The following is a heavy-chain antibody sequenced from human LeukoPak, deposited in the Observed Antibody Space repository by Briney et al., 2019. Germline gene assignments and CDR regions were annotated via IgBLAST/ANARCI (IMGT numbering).Heavy chain of an antibody. Sequence: QSGGSLRLSCVASGFTFSSYWMSWVRQVPGKGLEWVANIKQDGSHIYYVDSLKGRFTISRDNAKNSLYLQMNSLRAEDTAVYYRAKGGDSSGYSRYYFDYWGQGTLVTVSS. V-gene: IGHV3-7*03. CDR1: GFTFSSYW. CDR3: AKGGDSSGYSRYYFDY. J-gene: IGHJ4*02. D-gene: IGHD3-22*01. CDR2: IKQDGSHI.